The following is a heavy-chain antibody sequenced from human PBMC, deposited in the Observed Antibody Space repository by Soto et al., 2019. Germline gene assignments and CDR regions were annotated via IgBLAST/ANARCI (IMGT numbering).Heavy chain of an antibody. Sequence: GGSLRLSCAASGFTFSSYSMNWVRQAPGKGLEWASYISSSSSTIYYADSVKGRFTISRDNAKNSLYLQMNSLRAEDTAVYYCARQDYDFWSGYFYYMDVWGKGTTVTVSS. D-gene: IGHD3-3*01. CDR3: ARQDYDFWSGYFYYMDV. V-gene: IGHV3-48*01. CDR1: GFTFSSYS. J-gene: IGHJ6*03. CDR2: ISSSSSTI.